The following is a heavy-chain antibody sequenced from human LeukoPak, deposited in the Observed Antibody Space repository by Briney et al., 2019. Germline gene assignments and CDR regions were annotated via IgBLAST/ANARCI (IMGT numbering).Heavy chain of an antibody. D-gene: IGHD2-21*02. Sequence: SETLSLTCTVSGDSLTSSSHYWGWIRQPPGKRLQWVASLHHTGRNYSNAALKSRVSISMDTAKSQFSLKVNTVTAADPGVYYCVAEMTASAAFDIWGRGTMVAVSS. CDR2: LHHTGRN. J-gene: IGHJ3*02. V-gene: IGHV4-39*01. CDR3: VAEMTASAAFDI. CDR1: GDSLTSSSHY.